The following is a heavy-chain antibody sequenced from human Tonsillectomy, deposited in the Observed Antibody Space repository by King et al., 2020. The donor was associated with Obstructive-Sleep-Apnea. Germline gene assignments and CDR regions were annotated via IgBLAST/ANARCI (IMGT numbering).Heavy chain of an antibody. Sequence: VQLVESGGGVVQPGRSLRLSCAASGFTFSSYGMHWVRQAPGKGLEWVAVIWYDGSNKYYADSVKGRFTISRDNSKNTLYLQMNSLRAEDTAVYYCAKDQEDYDMLSVTGFDPWGQGTLVTVSS. CDR3: AKDQEDYDMLSVTGFDP. CDR2: IWYDGSNK. D-gene: IGHD3-9*01. CDR1: GFTFSSYG. V-gene: IGHV3-33*06. J-gene: IGHJ5*02.